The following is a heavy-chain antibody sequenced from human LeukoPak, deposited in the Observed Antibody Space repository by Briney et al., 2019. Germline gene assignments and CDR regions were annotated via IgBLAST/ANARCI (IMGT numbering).Heavy chain of an antibody. J-gene: IGHJ4*02. CDR1: GGSISSYY. CDR3: ARSTVATPAGLDY. Sequence: SETLSLTCTVSGGSISSYYWSWIRQPPGKGLEWIGYIYYSGSTYYNPSLKSRVTISVDTSKNQFSLKLSSVTAADTAVYYCARSTVATPAGLDYWGQGTLVTVSS. V-gene: IGHV4-59*12. CDR2: IYYSGST. D-gene: IGHD5-12*01.